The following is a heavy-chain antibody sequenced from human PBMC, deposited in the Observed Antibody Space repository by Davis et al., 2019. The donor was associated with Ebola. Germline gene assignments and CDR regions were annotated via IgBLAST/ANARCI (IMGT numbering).Heavy chain of an antibody. Sequence: ASVKVSCKASGYIFTGNYMHWVRQAPGQGLEWMGWINPNSGGTNYAQKFQGRVTMTRDTSISTAYMELSRLRFDDTAVYYCARGKQLVSGWFDPWGQGTLVTVSS. D-gene: IGHD6-6*01. V-gene: IGHV1-2*02. J-gene: IGHJ5*02. CDR1: GYIFTGNY. CDR3: ARGKQLVSGWFDP. CDR2: INPNSGGT.